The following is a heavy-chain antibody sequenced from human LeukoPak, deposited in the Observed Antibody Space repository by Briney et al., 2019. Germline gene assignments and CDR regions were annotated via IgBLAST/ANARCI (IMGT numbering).Heavy chain of an antibody. V-gene: IGHV3-21*01. J-gene: IGHJ4*02. CDR2: ISSSSSYI. D-gene: IGHD6-6*01. Sequence: GGSLRLSCAASGFTFSSYSMNWVRQAPGKGLEWVSSISSSSSYIYYADSVKGRFTISRDNAKNSLYLQMNSLRAEDTAVYYCARGNIAAEFDHWGQETLVTVSS. CDR3: ARGNIAAEFDH. CDR1: GFTFSSYS.